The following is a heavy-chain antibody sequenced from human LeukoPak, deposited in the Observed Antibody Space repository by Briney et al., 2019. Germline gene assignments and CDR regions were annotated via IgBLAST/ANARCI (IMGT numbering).Heavy chain of an antibody. CDR1: GFTFGNFW. J-gene: IGHJ4*02. CDR3: ARLFGGVTTFDY. V-gene: IGHV3-7*01. CDR2: MKGDGSHI. D-gene: IGHD2-8*02. Sequence: GSLRLSCVASGFTFGNFWMSWVRQAPGRGLQWVASMKGDGSHIYYVDSVKGRFTISRDNARNSLYLQMNSLRAEDTAVYYCARLFGGVTTFDYWGQGALVTVSS.